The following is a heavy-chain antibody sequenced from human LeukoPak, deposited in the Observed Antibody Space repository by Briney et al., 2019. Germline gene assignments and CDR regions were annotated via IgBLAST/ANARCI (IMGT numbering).Heavy chain of an antibody. CDR2: IFYSGST. D-gene: IGHD2-2*01. Sequence: SETLSFTCTVSGGSISTSNYYWGWIRQPPGKGLEWIGNIFYSGSTYYSPSLKSRVTISLDTSRNQFSLKLSSVTAADTAVYYCARETGAGDIVVVPAGEGFDPWGQGTLVTVSS. V-gene: IGHV4-39*07. CDR1: GGSISTSNYY. CDR3: ARETGAGDIVVVPAGEGFDP. J-gene: IGHJ5*02.